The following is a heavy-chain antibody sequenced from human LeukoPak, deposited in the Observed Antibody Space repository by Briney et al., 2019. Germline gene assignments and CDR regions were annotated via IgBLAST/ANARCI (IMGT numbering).Heavy chain of an antibody. D-gene: IGHD2-15*01. V-gene: IGHV3-21*01. J-gene: IGHJ4*02. CDR2: ISSSSSYI. CDR1: GFTFSTYN. CDR3: AREPTPMVHDY. Sequence: PGGSLRLSCAASGFTFSTYNMNWVRQAPGKGLEWVSSISSSSSYIYYADSVKGRFTISRDNAKNSLWLQMNSLRAEDTAVYYWAREPTPMVHDYWGQGTLVTVSS.